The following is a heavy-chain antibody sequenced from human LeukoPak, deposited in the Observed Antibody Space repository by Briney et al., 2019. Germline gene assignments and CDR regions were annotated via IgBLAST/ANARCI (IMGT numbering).Heavy chain of an antibody. CDR2: INPNSGGT. CDR3: TTFDY. D-gene: IGHD1-1*01. V-gene: IGHV1-2*02. Sequence: ASVKVSCKASGYTFTGYYMHWVRQAPGQGLEWMGWINPNSGGTKYAQKFQDTVTMTTDTSISTAYMELSRLRSEDTAVFYCTTFDYWGQGTLVTVSS. CDR1: GYTFTGYY. J-gene: IGHJ4*02.